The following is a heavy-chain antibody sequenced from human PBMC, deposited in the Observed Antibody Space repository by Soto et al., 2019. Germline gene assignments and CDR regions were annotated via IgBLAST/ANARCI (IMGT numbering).Heavy chain of an antibody. CDR2: IIPIFGTA. D-gene: IGHD2-2*01. Sequence: ASVKVSCKASGGTFSSYAISWVRQAPGQGLEWMGGIIPIFGTANYAQKFQGRVTITADESTSTAYMELSSLRSEDTAVYYCARAVLMPIVVVPADHPFDAFDIWGQGTMVTVSS. CDR3: ARAVLMPIVVVPADHPFDAFDI. V-gene: IGHV1-69*13. CDR1: GGTFSSYA. J-gene: IGHJ3*02.